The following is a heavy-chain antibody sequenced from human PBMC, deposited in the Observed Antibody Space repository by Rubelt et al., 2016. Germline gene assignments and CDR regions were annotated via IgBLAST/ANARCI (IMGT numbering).Heavy chain of an antibody. CDR1: GGSFSGYY. CDR3: ARGRMGFHYYYYGMDV. CDR2: INHSGST. V-gene: IGHV4-34*01. J-gene: IGHJ6*02. Sequence: QVQLQQWGAGLLKPSETLSLTCAVYGGSFSGYYWSWIRQPPGKGLEWIGEINHSGSTNYNPSLKSRVTRSVETSKNQCSLKLSSVTAADTAVYYCARGRMGFHYYYYGMDVWGQGTTVTVSS. D-gene: IGHD1-26*01.